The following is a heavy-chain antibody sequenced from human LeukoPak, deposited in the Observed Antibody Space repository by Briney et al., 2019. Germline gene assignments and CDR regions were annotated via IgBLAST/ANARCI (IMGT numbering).Heavy chain of an antibody. CDR1: GYTFTGYY. CDR3: ARSNWNYVYNWFDP. CDR2: INPNSGGT. D-gene: IGHD1-7*01. Sequence: ASVKVSCKASGYTFTGYYMHWVRQAPGQGLEWMGWINPNSGGTNYAQKFQGRVTMTRDTSISTAYMELSRLRSDDTAVYYCARSNWNYVYNWFDPWGQGTLVTVSS. V-gene: IGHV1-2*02. J-gene: IGHJ5*02.